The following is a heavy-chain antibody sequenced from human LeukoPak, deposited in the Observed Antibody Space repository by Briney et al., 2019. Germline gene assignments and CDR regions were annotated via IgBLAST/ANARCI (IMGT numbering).Heavy chain of an antibody. CDR3: ARALSGYAYFDY. CDR1: GGTFSSYA. CDR2: IIPIFGTA. Sequence: EASVKVSCKASGGTFSSYAISWVRQAPGQGLEWMGGIIPIFGTANYAQKFQGRVTITADKSTSTAYMELSSLRSEDTAVYYCARALSGYAYFDYWGQGTLVTVSS. D-gene: IGHD5-12*01. J-gene: IGHJ4*02. V-gene: IGHV1-69*06.